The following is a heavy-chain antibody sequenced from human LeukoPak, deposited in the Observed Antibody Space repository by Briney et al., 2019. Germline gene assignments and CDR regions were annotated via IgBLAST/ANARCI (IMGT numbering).Heavy chain of an antibody. CDR3: ARGGDFWSGYYPNWFDP. Sequence: SETLSLTCAVYGGSFSGYYWGWIRQPPGKGLEWIGEINHSGSTNYNPSLKSRVTISVDTSKNQFSLKLSSVTAADTAVYYCARGGDFWSGYYPNWFDPWGQGTLVTVSS. J-gene: IGHJ5*02. D-gene: IGHD3-3*01. V-gene: IGHV4-34*01. CDR2: INHSGST. CDR1: GGSFSGYY.